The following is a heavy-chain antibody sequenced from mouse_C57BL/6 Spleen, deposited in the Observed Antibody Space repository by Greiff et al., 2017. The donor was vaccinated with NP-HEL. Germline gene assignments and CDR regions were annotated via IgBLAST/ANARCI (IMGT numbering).Heavy chain of an antibody. Sequence: VQLQQPGAELVRPGTSVKLSCKASGYTFTSYWMHWVKQRPGQGLEWIGVIDPSDSYTNYNQKFKGKATLTVDTSSSTAYMQLSSLTSEDSAVYYCARYGFDYWGQGTTPTVSS. CDR3: ARYGFDY. CDR1: GYTFTSYW. V-gene: IGHV1-59*01. D-gene: IGHD1-1*02. J-gene: IGHJ2*01. CDR2: IDPSDSYT.